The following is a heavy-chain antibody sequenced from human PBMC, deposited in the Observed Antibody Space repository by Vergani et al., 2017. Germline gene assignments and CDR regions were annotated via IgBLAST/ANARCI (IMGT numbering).Heavy chain of an antibody. CDR3: GRHIPESVYADEWLVLGERLSRFDY. CDR2: IYYSGST. CDR1: GGSLSSSSYY. Sequence: QLQLQESGPGLVKPSETLSLTCTVSGGSLSSSSYYWGWIRQPPGKGLEWIGSIYYSGSTYYNPSLKSRVTISVDTSKHQFSLKLSSVTAADTAVDYCGRHIPESVYADEWLVLGERLSRFDYWGQGTLVTVSS. J-gene: IGHJ4*02. D-gene: IGHD6-19*01. V-gene: IGHV4-39*01.